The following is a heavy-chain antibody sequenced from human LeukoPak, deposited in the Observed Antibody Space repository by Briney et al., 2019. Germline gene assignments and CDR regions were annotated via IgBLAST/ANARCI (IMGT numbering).Heavy chain of an antibody. CDR2: ISAYNGDT. CDR1: GYTFTSYG. CDR3: ARDICASTTCLLYYFDY. D-gene: IGHD2-2*01. Sequence: GASVKVSCKASGYTFTSYGFSWVRQAPGQGLEWIGWISAYNGDTNYAHMLQGRVTMTTDTSTSTAYMELRSLRSDDTAVYYCARDICASTTCLLYYFDYWGQGTLVTVSS. J-gene: IGHJ4*02. V-gene: IGHV1-18*01.